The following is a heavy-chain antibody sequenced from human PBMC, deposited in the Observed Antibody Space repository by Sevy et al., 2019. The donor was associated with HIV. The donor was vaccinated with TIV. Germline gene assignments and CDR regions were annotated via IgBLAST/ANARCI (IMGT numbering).Heavy chain of an antibody. J-gene: IGHJ4*02. V-gene: IGHV3-30*04. Sequence: GGSLRLSCAASGFTFSSYAMHWVRQAPGKGLEWVAVISYDGSNKYYADSVKGRFTISRDNSKNTLYRQMNSLRAEDTAVYYCARGGLSTVSFGYWGQGTLVTVSS. CDR3: ARGGLSTVSFGY. D-gene: IGHD4-17*01. CDR1: GFTFSSYA. CDR2: ISYDGSNK.